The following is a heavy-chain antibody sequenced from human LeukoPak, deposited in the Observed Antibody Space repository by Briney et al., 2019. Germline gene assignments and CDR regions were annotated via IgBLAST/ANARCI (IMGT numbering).Heavy chain of an antibody. D-gene: IGHD6-13*01. CDR3: ARLYTSSWYRVDDY. CDR2: ISPSAGST. Sequence: ASVKVSCKASGYTFTAYYMHWVRQAPGQGLEWMGVISPSAGSTTYAQKFQGRVTMTRDTSTNTVYMELSSLRSDDTAMYYCARLYTSSWYRVDDYWGQGTLVTVSS. J-gene: IGHJ4*02. CDR1: GYTFTAYY. V-gene: IGHV1-46*01.